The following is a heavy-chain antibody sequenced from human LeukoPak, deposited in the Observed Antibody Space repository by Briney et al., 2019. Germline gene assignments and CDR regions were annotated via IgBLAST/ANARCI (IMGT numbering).Heavy chain of an antibody. CDR1: GYTFTHFA. V-gene: IGHV7-4-1*02. D-gene: IGHD2-2*01. J-gene: IGHJ4*02. CDR3: ARGGGRYCDSVSCYSAYYFDY. CDR2: INTDTGNP. Sequence: ASVKLSCKSSGYTFTHFAINWVRQAPGQRLEWRGWINTDTGNPTYAQGFTGHFVLSLDTSVSTAYLQISSLKAEDTAVYYCARGGGRYCDSVSCYSAYYFDYWGRGTLVTVSS.